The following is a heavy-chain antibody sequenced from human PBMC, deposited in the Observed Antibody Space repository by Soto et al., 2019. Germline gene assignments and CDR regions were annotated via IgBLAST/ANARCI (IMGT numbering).Heavy chain of an antibody. V-gene: IGHV1-18*01. CDR3: ARGGVGHCSGGSCPRSWFDP. CDR2: ISPYNGNT. D-gene: IGHD2-15*01. J-gene: IGHJ5*02. CDR1: GYTFTNYG. Sequence: QVQLVQSGAEVKKPGASVKVSCKASGYTFTNYGVSWVRQAPGQGLEWMGWISPYNGNTDYAQKLQGRVTRTTDTSTSTAFMELRSLRSDDTAVYYCARGGVGHCSGGSCPRSWFDPWGQGTLVTVSS.